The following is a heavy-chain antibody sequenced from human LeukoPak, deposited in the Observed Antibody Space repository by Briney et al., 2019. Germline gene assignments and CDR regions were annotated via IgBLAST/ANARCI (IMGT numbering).Heavy chain of an antibody. CDR2: IYSSGST. V-gene: IGHV4-39*07. Sequence: PSETLSLTCTVSGVSISSTNSYWGWIRQSPRTGLEWIGNIYSSGSTYYNPSLKSRVTISVDTSKNQFSLKLSSVTAADTAVYCCARVNVLRFLEWPEGFDYWGQGTLVTVSS. CDR1: GVSISSTNSY. D-gene: IGHD3-3*01. J-gene: IGHJ4*02. CDR3: ARVNVLRFLEWPEGFDY.